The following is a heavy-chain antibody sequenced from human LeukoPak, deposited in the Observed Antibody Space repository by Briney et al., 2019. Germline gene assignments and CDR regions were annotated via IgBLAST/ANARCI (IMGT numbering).Heavy chain of an antibody. CDR1: GFTFSSYA. J-gene: IGHJ4*02. CDR3: AKDPDSKYYDILTGDY. D-gene: IGHD3-9*01. V-gene: IGHV3-23*01. CDR2: ISGSGVST. Sequence: GGSLRLSCAASGFTFSSYAMSWVRQAPGKGLEWVSAISGSGVSTYYADSVKGRFTISRDNSKNTLYLQMNSQRAEDTAVYYCAKDPDSKYYDILTGDYWGQGTLVTVSS.